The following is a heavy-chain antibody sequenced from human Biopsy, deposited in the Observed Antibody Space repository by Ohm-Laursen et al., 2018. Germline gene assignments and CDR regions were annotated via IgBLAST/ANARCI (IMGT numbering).Heavy chain of an antibody. D-gene: IGHD3-16*01. CDR2: IYYSGTT. V-gene: IGHV4-59*02. J-gene: IGHJ6*02. CDR1: GGSVSSDY. Sequence: SQTLSLTCTVSGGSVSSDYLSWIRQAPGKRLEWIGYIYYSGTTKNNPSLRSRVTTSVDISRNQFFLNMKSVTAADPAVYYCAAFPFSGGSAFDFRGQGTTVLVSS. CDR3: AAFPFSGGSAFDF.